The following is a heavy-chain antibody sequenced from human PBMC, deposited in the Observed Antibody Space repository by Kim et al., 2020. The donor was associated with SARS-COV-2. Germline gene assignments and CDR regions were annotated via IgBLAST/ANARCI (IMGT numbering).Heavy chain of an antibody. CDR3: ARGVPNFDWSKADYFDY. CDR1: GFTFSSYS. CDR2: ISSSSSYI. D-gene: IGHD3-9*01. J-gene: IGHJ4*02. Sequence: GGSLRLSCAASGFTFSSYSMNWVRQAPGKGLEWVSSISSSSSYIYYADSVKGRFTISRDNAKNSLYLQMNSLRAEDTAVYYCARGVPNFDWSKADYFDYWGQGTLVTVSS. V-gene: IGHV3-21*01.